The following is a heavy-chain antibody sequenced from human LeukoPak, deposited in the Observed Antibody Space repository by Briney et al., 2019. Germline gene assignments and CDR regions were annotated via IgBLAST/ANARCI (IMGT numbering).Heavy chain of an antibody. V-gene: IGHV3-66*04. D-gene: IGHD6-13*01. J-gene: IGHJ4*02. CDR3: ARRGYSSSWYFDY. Sequence: PGGSLRLSCAASGFTSSSYAMSWVRQAPGKGLEWVSVIYSGGSTYYADSVKGRFTTSRDNSKNTLNLQMNSLRAEDTAVYYCARRGYSSSWYFDYWGQGTLVTVSS. CDR2: IYSGGST. CDR1: GFTSSSYA.